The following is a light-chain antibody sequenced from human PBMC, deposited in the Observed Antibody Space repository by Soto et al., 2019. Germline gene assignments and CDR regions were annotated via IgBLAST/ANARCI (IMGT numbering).Light chain of an antibody. CDR1: STNIGRNT. CDR3: ASWDDSLSGVV. Sequence: QSVLTQPPSASGTPGQRVSISCSGSSTNIGRNTVIWYQQVPGTTPNVLIYSNSQRPSGVPDRFSGSKSGTSASLAISGLQADDEAYYYWASWDDSLSGVVFGGGTKVTVL. CDR2: SNS. J-gene: IGLJ1*01. V-gene: IGLV1-44*01.